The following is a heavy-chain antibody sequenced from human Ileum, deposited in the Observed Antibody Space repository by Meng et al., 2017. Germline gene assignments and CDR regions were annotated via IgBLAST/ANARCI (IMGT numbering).Heavy chain of an antibody. Sequence: QVHRVGSGGGVVQPGRSLRLFCVGSGYIFSSRGMHWVRQAPGKGLEWVGAIWYDGSKKLYGDSVKGRFTISRDDSKNTLYLEMNGLRVEDTAVYFCATDIGVTNYLLDFWGQGTLVTVSS. CDR2: IWYDGSKK. D-gene: IGHD5-12*01. J-gene: IGHJ4*02. CDR3: ATDIGVTNYLLDF. CDR1: GYIFSSRG. V-gene: IGHV3-33*01.